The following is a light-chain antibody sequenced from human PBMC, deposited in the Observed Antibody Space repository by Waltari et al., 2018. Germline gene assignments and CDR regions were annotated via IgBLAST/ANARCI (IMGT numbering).Light chain of an antibody. CDR2: DVS. V-gene: IGLV2-14*03. CDR1: SGDVGGYNY. J-gene: IGLJ7*01. CDR3: SSYTSSSTLV. Sequence: QSALTQPASVSGSPGQSITISCTGTSGDVGGYNYVSWYQQHPGKAPKLMIYDVSSRPSGVSNRFSGSKSGNTASLTISGLQAEDEADYYCSSYTSSSTLVFGGGTQLTVL.